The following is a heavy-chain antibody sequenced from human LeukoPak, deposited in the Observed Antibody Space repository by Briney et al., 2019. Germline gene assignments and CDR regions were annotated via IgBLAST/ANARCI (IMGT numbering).Heavy chain of an antibody. CDR3: ARELSDLYCSGGSCYSRPNYFDY. D-gene: IGHD2-15*01. Sequence: GGSLRLSCAASGFTVSSNYMSWVRQAPGKGLEWVSVIYSGGSTYYADSVKGRFTISRDNSKNTLYLQMNSLRAEDTAVYYCARELSDLYCSGGSCYSRPNYFDYWGQGTLVTVSS. J-gene: IGHJ4*02. CDR1: GFTVSSNY. V-gene: IGHV3-66*01. CDR2: IYSGGST.